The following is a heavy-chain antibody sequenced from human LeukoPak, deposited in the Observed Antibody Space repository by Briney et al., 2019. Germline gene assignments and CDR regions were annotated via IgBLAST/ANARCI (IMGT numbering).Heavy chain of an antibody. D-gene: IGHD3-10*01. Sequence: SETLSLTCTVSGGSISDYYWSWILQPPGKGLEYIGYIYYSGSTNYNPSLKSRVTISVDTSKNQFSLKLSSVTAADTAVSYCASSYGSGIHHYWGQGTLVTVSS. CDR3: ASSYGSGIHHY. J-gene: IGHJ4*02. CDR2: IYYSGST. V-gene: IGHV4-59*01. CDR1: GGSISDYY.